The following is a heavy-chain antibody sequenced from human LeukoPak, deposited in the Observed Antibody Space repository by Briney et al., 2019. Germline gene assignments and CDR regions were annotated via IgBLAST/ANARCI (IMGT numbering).Heavy chain of an antibody. D-gene: IGHD3-10*01. CDR2: ISAYNGNT. CDR1: GYTFTGYY. J-gene: IGHJ4*02. V-gene: IGHV1-18*04. CDR3: ARDRGGVFDY. Sequence: ASVKVSCKASGYTFTGYYIHWVRQAPGQGLEWMGWISAYNGNTNYAQKLQGRVTMTTDTSTSTAYMELRSLRSDDTAVYYCARDRGGVFDYWGQGTLVTVSS.